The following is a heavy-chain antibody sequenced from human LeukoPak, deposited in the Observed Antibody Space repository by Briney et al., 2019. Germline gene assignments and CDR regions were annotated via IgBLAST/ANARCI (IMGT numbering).Heavy chain of an antibody. CDR2: ISYDGSIK. CDR3: ARDRSRNYSCDY. J-gene: IGHJ4*02. Sequence: GRSLRLSCAASGFTFSSHAMHWVRQAPGKGLEWVAFISYDGSIKYYADSVKGRFTISRDNSKNTLYLQMSSLRTEDTAVYYCARDRSRNYSCDYWGQGTLVSVSS. D-gene: IGHD2-2*01. CDR1: GFTFSSHA. V-gene: IGHV3-30-3*01.